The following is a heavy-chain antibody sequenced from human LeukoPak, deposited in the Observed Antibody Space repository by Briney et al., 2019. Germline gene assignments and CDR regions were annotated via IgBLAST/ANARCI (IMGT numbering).Heavy chain of an antibody. CDR3: ARGRGTGMVDDY. CDR2: IIPIFGTA. V-gene: IGHV1-46*01. D-gene: IGHD5-18*01. Sequence: GASVKVSCKASGYTFTSYYMHWVRQAPGQGLEWMGGIIPIFGTANYAQKFQGRVTMTRDTSTSTVYMELRSLRSEDTAIYYCARGRGTGMVDDYWGQGTLVTVSS. CDR1: GYTFTSYY. J-gene: IGHJ4*02.